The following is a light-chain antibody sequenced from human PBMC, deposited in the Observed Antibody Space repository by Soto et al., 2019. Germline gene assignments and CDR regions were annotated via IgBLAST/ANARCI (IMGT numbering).Light chain of an antibody. CDR1: QSVVRY. CDR2: DAT. J-gene: IGKJ4*01. CDR3: HQRYHWPPLT. Sequence: EIVLTQSPVTLSLSPGDTATLSCRASQSVVRYVAWYQQKPGQATRLLIYDATIRASGIPARFSGSGSGTDFSLTISGLEPEDFAVYYCHQRYHWPPLTFGVGTKVEVK. V-gene: IGKV3-11*01.